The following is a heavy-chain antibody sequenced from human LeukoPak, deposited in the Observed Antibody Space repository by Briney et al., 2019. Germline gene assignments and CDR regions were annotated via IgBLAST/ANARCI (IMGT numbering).Heavy chain of an antibody. CDR1: GGSISSSSYY. V-gene: IGHV4-39*07. Sequence: SETLSLTCTVSGGSISSSSYYWGWIRQPPGKGLEWIGSIYYSGSTYYNPSLKSRVTISVDTSKNQFSLKLSSVTAADTAVYYCARARAASSWNAYYYYYMDVWGKGTTVTVSS. CDR3: ARARAASSWNAYYYYYMDV. D-gene: IGHD6-13*01. J-gene: IGHJ6*03. CDR2: IYYSGST.